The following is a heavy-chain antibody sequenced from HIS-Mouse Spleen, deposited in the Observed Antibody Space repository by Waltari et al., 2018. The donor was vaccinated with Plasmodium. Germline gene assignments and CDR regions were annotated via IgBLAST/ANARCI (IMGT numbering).Heavy chain of an antibody. CDR2: MSSSSSYI. D-gene: IGHD7-27*01. CDR3: ARDPPLSITGDLDAFDI. V-gene: IGHV3-21*01. Sequence: EVQLVESGGGLVKPGGSLRLSGAASGFTFSSFTMNLARQAPGKGLEWVSSMSSSSSYIYYADSVKSRFTISRDNAKNSLYLQMNSLRAEDTAVYYCARDPPLSITGDLDAFDIWGQGTMVTVSS. CDR1: GFTFSSFT. J-gene: IGHJ3*02.